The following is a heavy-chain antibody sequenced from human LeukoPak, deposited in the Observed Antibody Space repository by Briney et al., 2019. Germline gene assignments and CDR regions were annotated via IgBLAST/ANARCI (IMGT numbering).Heavy chain of an antibody. D-gene: IGHD3-22*01. CDR2: IYPGDSDT. CDR3: ARRGYYDSSGYYNFDY. V-gene: IGHV5-51*01. CDR1: GSSFTNYW. Sequence: PGESRXXSGXGXGSSFTNYWIAWVRQMPGKGLEWMGIIYPGDSDTRYSPSFQGQVTISADKSNRTAYLQWSSLKASDTAMYYCARRGYYDSSGYYNFDYWGQGTLVTVSS. J-gene: IGHJ4*02.